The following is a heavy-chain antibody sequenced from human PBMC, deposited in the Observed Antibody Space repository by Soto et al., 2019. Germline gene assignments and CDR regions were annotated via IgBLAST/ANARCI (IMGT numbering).Heavy chain of an antibody. CDR1: GFTFSSYA. CDR3: VCSSYDENCYYCMDF. J-gene: IGHJ6*03. Sequence: GGSLRLSCAASGFTFSSYAMSWVRQAPGKGLEWVSAISGSGGSTYYADSVKGRFTISGDNSKNKLYLQMNRLSAEDTAVYYCVCSSYDENCYYCMDFWGKGTMVTVSS. CDR2: ISGSGGST. V-gene: IGHV3-23*01. D-gene: IGHD2-2*01.